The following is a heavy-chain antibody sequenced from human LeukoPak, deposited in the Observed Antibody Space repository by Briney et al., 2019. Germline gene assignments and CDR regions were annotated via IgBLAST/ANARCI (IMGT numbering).Heavy chain of an antibody. D-gene: IGHD3-9*01. J-gene: IGHJ5*02. CDR1: GGSISSYY. CDR2: IYTGGST. Sequence: PSETLSLTCTVSGGSISSYYWSWLRQPQGKGLEWFGYIYTGGSTNCNPCFNSRGTISVDTSKNQFSLKLSSVTDADTAVYYCAGQYYDILTGYYTSNWFDPWGQGTLVTVSS. CDR3: AGQYYDILTGYYTSNWFDP. V-gene: IGHV4-4*09.